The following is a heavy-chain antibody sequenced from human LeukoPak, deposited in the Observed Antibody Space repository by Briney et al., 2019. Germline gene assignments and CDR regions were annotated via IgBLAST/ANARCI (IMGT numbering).Heavy chain of an antibody. CDR3: ARDAIAAAGTQLPYYYYVDV. D-gene: IGHD6-13*01. CDR2: MNPNSGNT. CDR1: GYTFTSYD. Sequence: ASVKVSCKASGYTFTSYDINWVRQATGQGLEWMGWMNPNSGNTDYAQKFQDRVTITRNTSISTAYMELSRLRSDDTAVYYCARDAIAAAGTQLPYYYYVDVWGKGTTVTISS. J-gene: IGHJ6*03. V-gene: IGHV1-8*03.